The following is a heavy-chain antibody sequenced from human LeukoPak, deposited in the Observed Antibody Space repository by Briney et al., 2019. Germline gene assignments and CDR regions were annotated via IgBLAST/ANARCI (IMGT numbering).Heavy chain of an antibody. CDR1: GFTFSSYA. CDR2: ISGASGTT. Sequence: GGSLRLSCADSGFTFSSYAMTWVRQAPGKGLEWVSTISGASGTTYYADSVKGRFTISRDNSKNTVYLQMNSLRAEDTAVYYCAKSGVVVVAPYDFWGQGTLVTVSS. J-gene: IGHJ4*02. CDR3: AKSGVVVVAPYDF. V-gene: IGHV3-23*01. D-gene: IGHD2-15*01.